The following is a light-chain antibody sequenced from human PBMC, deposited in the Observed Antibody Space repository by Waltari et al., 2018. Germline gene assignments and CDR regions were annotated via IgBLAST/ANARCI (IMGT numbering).Light chain of an antibody. CDR3: QQYNNWPWT. V-gene: IGKV3-15*01. J-gene: IGKJ1*01. Sequence: ETVMTQSPATLSVSPGERATLSCRASQSVSSNLAWYQQKPGQAPRLLIYGASTRATGIPARFIGSGSGTEFTLTISNLQSEDFAVYCCQQYNNWPWTFGQGTKVEIK. CDR1: QSVSSN. CDR2: GAS.